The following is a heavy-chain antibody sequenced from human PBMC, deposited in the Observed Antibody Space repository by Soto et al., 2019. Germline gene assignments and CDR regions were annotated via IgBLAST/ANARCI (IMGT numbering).Heavy chain of an antibody. Sequence: EEQLVETGGKLVQPGGSLRLSCVVSGFTVSSNYMSWVRQAPGGGLEWVSSIYGGGDTFYADSVKGRFTISKDSSQNTLYLQMSSLKADDSAVYYCARDRWGWEKGGYPHSNGMIVWGQGTTVTV. CDR1: GFTVSSNY. D-gene: IGHD5-12*01. CDR2: IYGGGDT. J-gene: IGHJ6*02. CDR3: ARDRWGWEKGGYPHSNGMIV. V-gene: IGHV3-53*02.